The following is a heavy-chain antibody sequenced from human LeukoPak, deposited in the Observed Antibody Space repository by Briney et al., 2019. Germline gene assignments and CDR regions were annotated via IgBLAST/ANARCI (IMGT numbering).Heavy chain of an antibody. CDR3: AGGVSSSLRDV. V-gene: IGHV1-69*04. Sequence: ASVKVSCKASGGTFSSYAISWVRQAPGQGLEWMGRIIPILGIANYAQKFQGRVTITADKSTSTAYMERSSLRSEDTAVYYCAGGVSSSLRDVWGQGTTVTVSS. D-gene: IGHD6-13*01. J-gene: IGHJ6*02. CDR2: IIPILGIA. CDR1: GGTFSSYA.